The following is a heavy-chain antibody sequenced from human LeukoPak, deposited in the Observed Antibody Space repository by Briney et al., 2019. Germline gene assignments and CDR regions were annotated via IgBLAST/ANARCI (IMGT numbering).Heavy chain of an antibody. J-gene: IGHJ4*02. D-gene: IGHD6-13*01. V-gene: IGHV4-59*01. Sequence: PSETLSLTCAVYGGSFSGYYWSWIRQPPGKGLEGVGDIYYSGSTNYNPSLKSRVTISVDTSKTQFSLKLSSLTAADTAVSYCASRHPNSSRLSRPMYFDYWGQGTLVPVSS. CDR2: IYYSGST. CDR3: ASRHPNSSRLSRPMYFDY. CDR1: GGSFSGYY.